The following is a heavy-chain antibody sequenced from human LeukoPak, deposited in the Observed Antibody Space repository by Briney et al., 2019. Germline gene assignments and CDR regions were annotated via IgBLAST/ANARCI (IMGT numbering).Heavy chain of an antibody. CDR1: GGSISSSSYY. V-gene: IGHV4-39*01. CDR2: IYYSGST. J-gene: IGHJ5*02. D-gene: IGHD6-6*01. Sequence: PSETPSLTCTVSGGSISSSSYYWGWIRQPPGKGLEWIGSIYYSGSTYYNPSLKSRVTISVDTSKNQFSLKLSSVTAADTAVYYCARHEYSSSWEYWFDPWGQGTLVTVSS. CDR3: ARHEYSSSWEYWFDP.